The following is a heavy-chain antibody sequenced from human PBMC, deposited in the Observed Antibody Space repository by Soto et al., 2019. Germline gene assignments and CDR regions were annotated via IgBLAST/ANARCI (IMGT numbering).Heavy chain of an antibody. V-gene: IGHV3-11*06. CDR3: ARGGSPVRSYYYGMDV. Sequence: GGSLRLSCAASGFTFSVYYMSWIRQAPGKGLEWVSYISSSSSYTNYADSVKGRFTISRDNAKNSLYLQMNSLRAEDTAVYYCARGGSPVRSYYYGMDVWGQGTTVTVSS. J-gene: IGHJ6*02. D-gene: IGHD3-10*01. CDR1: GFTFSVYY. CDR2: ISSSSSYT.